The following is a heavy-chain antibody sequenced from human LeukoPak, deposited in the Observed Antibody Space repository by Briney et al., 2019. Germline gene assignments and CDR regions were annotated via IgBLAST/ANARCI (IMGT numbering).Heavy chain of an antibody. CDR1: GGSFSGYY. CDR2: INHSGST. Sequence: MPSETLSLTCAVYGGSFSGYYWSWIRQPPGKGLEWIGEINHSGSTNYNPSLKSRVTISVDTSKNQFSLKLSSVTAADTAVYYCARGLPQWLGHYYYYYMDVWGKGTTVTVSS. J-gene: IGHJ6*03. V-gene: IGHV4-34*01. D-gene: IGHD6-19*01. CDR3: ARGLPQWLGHYYYYYMDV.